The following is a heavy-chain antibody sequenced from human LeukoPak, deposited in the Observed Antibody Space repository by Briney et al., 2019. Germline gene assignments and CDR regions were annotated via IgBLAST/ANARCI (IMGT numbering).Heavy chain of an antibody. Sequence: ASVKVSCKASGYTFTGYYMHWVRQAPGQGLEWMGWINPNSGGTNYAQKFQGRVTMTRDTSISTAYMELSRLRSDDTAVYYCARPSYYYGSGSHYYYMDVWGKGTAVTVSS. CDR3: ARPSYYYGSGSHYYYMDV. V-gene: IGHV1-2*02. J-gene: IGHJ6*03. D-gene: IGHD3-10*01. CDR2: INPNSGGT. CDR1: GYTFTGYY.